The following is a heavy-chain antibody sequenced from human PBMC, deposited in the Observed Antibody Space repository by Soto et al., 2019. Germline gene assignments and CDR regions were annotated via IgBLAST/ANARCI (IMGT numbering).Heavy chain of an antibody. CDR2: IYYSGST. J-gene: IGHJ6*02. CDR3: ARRRGVVHDGMDV. Sequence: QSHLLESGPGQGKPSTPLSLTCTVSVGSIRSSSSYWDGNRHPPGTGREWIGGIYYSGSTYYNPPLKSRVIISMDKSKNQFSLKVSSVTAADTAVSYCARRRGVVHDGMDVWCQGTTVIVSS. V-gene: IGHV4-39*01. D-gene: IGHD3-3*01. CDR1: VGSIRSSSSY.